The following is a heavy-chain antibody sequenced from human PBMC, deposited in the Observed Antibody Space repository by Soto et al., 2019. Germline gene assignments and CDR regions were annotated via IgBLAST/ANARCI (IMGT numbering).Heavy chain of an antibody. CDR2: IITFFGTA. D-gene: IGHD1-26*01. Sequence: QVQLVQSAAAVMKPGSSVKVSCKVSGGTFSSYSINWVRQSPGQGLDWMGEIITFFGTANYAQKFQGRVTITADASASRAYIELSSLRPEDTVVYYRARDGGSQSGGIEYVGQAALVTVSS. CDR3: ARDGGSQSGGIEY. V-gene: IGHV1-69*01. CDR1: GGTFSSYS. J-gene: IGHJ4*02.